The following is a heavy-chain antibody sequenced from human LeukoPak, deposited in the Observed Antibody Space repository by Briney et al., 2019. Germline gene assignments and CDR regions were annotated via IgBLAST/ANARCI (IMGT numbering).Heavy chain of an antibody. Sequence: GASVTVSCKASGYTFTFYYMHWVRQAPGQGLEWMGWINPNSGGTNYAQKFQGRVTMTRDTSISTAYMELSRLRSDDTAVYYCASLGSSSWGPGRFDYWGQGTLVIVSS. V-gene: IGHV1-2*02. CDR2: INPNSGGT. D-gene: IGHD6-13*01. J-gene: IGHJ4*02. CDR3: ASLGSSSWGPGRFDY. CDR1: GYTFTFYY.